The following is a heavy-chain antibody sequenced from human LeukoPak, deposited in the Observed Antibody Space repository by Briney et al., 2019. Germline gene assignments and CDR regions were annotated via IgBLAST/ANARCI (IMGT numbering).Heavy chain of an antibody. J-gene: IGHJ5*02. V-gene: IGHV3-64D*09. CDR2: ISSNGGGT. CDR1: GFTFSSYA. D-gene: IGHD2-21*01. CDR3: HGLFS. Sequence: GGSLRLSCSASGFTFSSYAMHWVRQAPGKGLEDVSAISSNGGGTYYPDSVKGRFTISRDNSKNTLYPQMSSLRPEDTALYYCHGLFSWGQGTLVTVSS.